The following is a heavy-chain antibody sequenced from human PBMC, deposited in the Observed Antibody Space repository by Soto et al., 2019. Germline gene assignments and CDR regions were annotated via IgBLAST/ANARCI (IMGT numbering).Heavy chain of an antibody. CDR2: ISAYNGNT. CDR3: ASGPPYYDFLSGYYTSLI. V-gene: IGHV1-18*01. CDR1: GYTFTSYG. Sequence: QVQLVQSGAEVKKPGASVKVSCQASGYTFTSYGISWVRQAPGQGLEWMGWISAYNGNTNYAQKLQGRVTMTTDTATSTALMVLRSLRSDDTAVYYCASGPPYYDFLSGYYTSLIWGQGTLLTVSS. J-gene: IGHJ4*02. D-gene: IGHD3-3*01.